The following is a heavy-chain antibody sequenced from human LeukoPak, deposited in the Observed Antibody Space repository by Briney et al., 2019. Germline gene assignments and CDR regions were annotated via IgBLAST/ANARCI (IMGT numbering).Heavy chain of an antibody. CDR3: ARRGTGWYNFDS. J-gene: IGHJ4*02. V-gene: IGHV4-59*08. Sequence: PSETLSLTCSVSGGSMSSYHWSWIRQPPGKGLEWIGYIYYSGSAHYTPSLKSRVSISVDTSKNQFSLKVGSVTAADTAVYYCARRGTGWYNFDSWGQGTLVTVSS. CDR2: IYYSGSA. CDR1: GGSMSSYH. D-gene: IGHD6-19*01.